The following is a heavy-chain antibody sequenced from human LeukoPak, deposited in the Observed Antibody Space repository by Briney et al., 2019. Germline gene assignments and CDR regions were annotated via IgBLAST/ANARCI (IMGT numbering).Heavy chain of an antibody. CDR2: INHSGST. V-gene: IGHV4-34*01. D-gene: IGHD3-10*01. CDR3: ARSLVLYYYGSGSYYFDY. J-gene: IGHJ4*02. Sequence: PGGSLRLSCAASGFTFSSYAMSWVRQPPGKGLEWIGEINHSGSTNYNPSLKSRVTISVDTSKNQFSLKLSSVTAADTAVYYCARSLVLYYYGSGSYYFDYWGQGTLVTVSS. CDR1: GFTFSSYA.